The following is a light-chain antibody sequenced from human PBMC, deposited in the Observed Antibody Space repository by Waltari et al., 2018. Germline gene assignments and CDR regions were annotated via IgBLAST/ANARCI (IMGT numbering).Light chain of an antibody. CDR1: QTISTW. CDR3: QQSYSTPWT. Sequence: DTQMTQSPSTLSASVGDRVTITCRASQTISTWLAWYQQKPGKAPKVLIYDASNLESGVPSRFSGSGSGTEFTLTISSLQPDDFATYYCQQSYSTPWTFGQGTKVEIK. V-gene: IGKV1-5*01. CDR2: DAS. J-gene: IGKJ1*01.